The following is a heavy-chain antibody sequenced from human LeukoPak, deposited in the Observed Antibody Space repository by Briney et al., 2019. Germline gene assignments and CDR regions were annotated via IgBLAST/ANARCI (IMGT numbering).Heavy chain of an antibody. V-gene: IGHV1-8*01. CDR3: ARGPRFDP. Sequence: GASVKVSCKASGYTFTIYEFNWVRQAPGQGLEWLGYISPDTGNTGYAQKFQGRVTMTRDTSISTTYMGLSSLTSEDTAVYYCARGPRFDPWGQGTLVTVSS. CDR1: GYTFTIYE. CDR2: ISPDTGNT. J-gene: IGHJ5*02.